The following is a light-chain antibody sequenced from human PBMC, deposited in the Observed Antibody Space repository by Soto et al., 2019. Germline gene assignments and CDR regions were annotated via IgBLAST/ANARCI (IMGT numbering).Light chain of an antibody. CDR1: SSNIGAGYD. CDR3: QSYDSCLSGFYV. V-gene: IGLV1-40*01. J-gene: IGLJ1*01. Sequence: QSVLTQPPSVSGAPWQRVTISCTRSSSNIGAGYDVHWYQQLPGTAPKLLIYGNSNRPSGVPDRFSGSKSGTSASLAITGLQAEDEADYYCQSYDSCLSGFYVFGTGTKVTVL. CDR2: GNS.